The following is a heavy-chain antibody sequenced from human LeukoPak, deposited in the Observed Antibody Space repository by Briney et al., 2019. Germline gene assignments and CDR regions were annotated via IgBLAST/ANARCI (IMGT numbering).Heavy chain of an antibody. CDR3: ARGNLNDAYFDY. CDR2: ISDNGYT. D-gene: IGHD1-20*01. Sequence: PSETLSLTCTVSGASIYSYYWNWIRQSPGKGLERIAYISDNGYTNYDPSLSSRVTILVDTSRNQFSLKVRSVTAADTAVYFCARGNLNDAYFDYWGQGALVTVYS. V-gene: IGHV4-59*12. J-gene: IGHJ4*02. CDR1: GASIYSYY.